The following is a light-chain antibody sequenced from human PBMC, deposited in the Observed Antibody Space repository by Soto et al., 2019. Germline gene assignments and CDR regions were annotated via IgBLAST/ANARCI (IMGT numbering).Light chain of an antibody. CDR1: QSVSSSY. Sequence: EIVLTQSPGTLSLSPGERATLSCRASQSVSSSYLAWYQQKPGQAPRLLIYGASSRATGIPDRFSGSGSGTDFTLTISRLEPEDVVVYYCQQYGSSPRTFGQGTKLEIK. CDR3: QQYGSSPRT. V-gene: IGKV3-20*01. CDR2: GAS. J-gene: IGKJ2*02.